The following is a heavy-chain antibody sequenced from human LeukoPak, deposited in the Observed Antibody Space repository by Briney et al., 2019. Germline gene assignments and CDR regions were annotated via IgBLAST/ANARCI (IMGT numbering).Heavy chain of an antibody. Sequence: PGGSLRLSCAASGFTLSTYAMSWVRQTPEKGLEWVSAISGSGGSTYYADSVKGRFTISRDNSKNTLYLQVNSLRAEDTAVYYCAKDRGFGEYFPFFYWGQGTLVTVSS. CDR2: ISGSGGST. J-gene: IGHJ4*02. D-gene: IGHD3-10*01. CDR3: AKDRGFGEYFPFFY. V-gene: IGHV3-23*01. CDR1: GFTLSTYA.